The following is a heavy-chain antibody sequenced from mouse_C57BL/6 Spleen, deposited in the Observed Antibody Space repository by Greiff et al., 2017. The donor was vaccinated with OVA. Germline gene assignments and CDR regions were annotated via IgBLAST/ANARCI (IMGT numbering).Heavy chain of an antibody. CDR1: GYTFTSYW. CDR3: ARRARSESHMDY. D-gene: IGHD1-1*01. V-gene: IGHV1-55*01. CDR2: IYPGSGST. Sequence: QVQLQQPGAELVKPGASVKMSCKASGYTFTSYWITWVKQRPGQGLEWIGDIYPGSGSTNYNEKFKSKATLTVDTSTNTAYMQLSSLTSEDTAIYYCARRARSESHMDYWGKGTSVTVSS. J-gene: IGHJ4*01.